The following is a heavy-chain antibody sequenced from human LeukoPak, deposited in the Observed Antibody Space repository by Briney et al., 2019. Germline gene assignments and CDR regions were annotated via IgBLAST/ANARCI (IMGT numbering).Heavy chain of an antibody. Sequence: GGSLRLSCAASGFTFSSYAMSWVRQAPGKGLEWVSAISGSGGSTYYADSVKGRFTISRDNAKNSLYLQMNSLRAEDTAVYYCARYYYGSGSPTPPYYFDYWGQGTLVTVSS. D-gene: IGHD3-10*01. V-gene: IGHV3-23*01. J-gene: IGHJ4*02. CDR2: ISGSGGST. CDR1: GFTFSSYA. CDR3: ARYYYGSGSPTPPYYFDY.